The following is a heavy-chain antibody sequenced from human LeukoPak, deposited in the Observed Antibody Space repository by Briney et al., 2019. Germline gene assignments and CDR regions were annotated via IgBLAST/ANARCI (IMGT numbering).Heavy chain of an antibody. CDR3: AREEHSVAAAAG. V-gene: IGHV4-39*07. CDR1: GGSISSSTNY. CDR2: IYYSGST. J-gene: IGHJ4*02. Sequence: SETLSLTCTVSGGSISSSTNYWGWIRQPPGKGLEWIGSIYYSGSTYYNPSLQSRASISVDTSKNQFSLKLKSVTAADTAVYYGAREEHSVAAAAGWSQGNLVTVSS. D-gene: IGHD6-13*01.